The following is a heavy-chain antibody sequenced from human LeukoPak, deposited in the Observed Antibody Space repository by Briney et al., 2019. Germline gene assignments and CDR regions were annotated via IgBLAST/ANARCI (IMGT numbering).Heavy chain of an antibody. D-gene: IGHD2-15*01. CDR2: ISAYNGNT. Sequence: ASVKVSCKASGYTFTSYGISWVRQAPGQGLEWMGWISAYNGNTNYAQKLQGRVTMTTDTSTSTAYMELRSLRSDDTAVYYCARAALGYCSGGSCPGGAFDIWGQGTMVTVSS. CDR1: GYTFTSYG. J-gene: IGHJ3*02. V-gene: IGHV1-18*01. CDR3: ARAALGYCSGGSCPGGAFDI.